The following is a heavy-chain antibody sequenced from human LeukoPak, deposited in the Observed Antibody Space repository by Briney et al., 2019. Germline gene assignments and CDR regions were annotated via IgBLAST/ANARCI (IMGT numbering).Heavy chain of an antibody. V-gene: IGHV3-21*01. Sequence: PGGSLRLSCAASGFTFSSYSMNWVRQAPGKGLEWVSSISSSSSYIYYADSVKGRFTISRDNAKNSLYLQMNSLRAEDTAVYYCARDHSSSSALDYWGQGMLVTVSS. CDR1: GFTFSSYS. CDR3: ARDHSSSSALDY. J-gene: IGHJ4*02. D-gene: IGHD6-6*01. CDR2: ISSSSSYI.